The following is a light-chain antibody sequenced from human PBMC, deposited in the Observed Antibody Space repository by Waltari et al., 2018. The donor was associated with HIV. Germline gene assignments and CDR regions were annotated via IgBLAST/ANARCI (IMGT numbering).Light chain of an antibody. Sequence: SVLTQPPSASGTPGQRFTLSCSGGSSNIGSNYVYWFQQLPGAAPKLLIYRNVQRPAGVPDRFSCSKSGSSASLAISVLRSEDEAVYDCSTWDDRLSYRVFGGGTKLTVL. CDR1: SSNIGSNY. CDR3: STWDDRLSYRV. CDR2: RNV. V-gene: IGLV1-47*01. J-gene: IGLJ3*02.